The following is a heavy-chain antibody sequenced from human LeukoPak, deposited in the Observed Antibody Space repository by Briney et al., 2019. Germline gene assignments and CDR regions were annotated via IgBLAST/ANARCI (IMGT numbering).Heavy chain of an antibody. CDR3: ARSPWDSRLYMDV. CDR2: IGRGGSPT. CDR1: GFTFSDYY. Sequence: GRSLRLSCAASGFTFSDYYMSWIRQAPGKGLEWVSYIGRGGSPTYYAGSVKGRFTISRDNAKNSLYLQMNSLRAEDTAVYYCARSPWDSRLYMDVWGKGTTVTVSS. D-gene: IGHD1-26*01. J-gene: IGHJ6*03. V-gene: IGHV3-11*04.